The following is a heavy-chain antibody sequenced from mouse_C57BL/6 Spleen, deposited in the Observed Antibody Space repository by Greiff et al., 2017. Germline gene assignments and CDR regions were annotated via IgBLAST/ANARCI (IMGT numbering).Heavy chain of an antibody. D-gene: IGHD2-4*01. J-gene: IGHJ1*03. Sequence: DVKLVESGAELVKPGASVKLSCTASGFNIKDYYMHWVKQRTEQGLEWIGRIDPEDGETKYAPKFQGKATITADTSSNTAYLQLSSLTSEDTAVYYCARGYDYDLSYWYFDVWGTGTTVTVSS. CDR1: GFNIKDYY. CDR3: ARGYDYDLSYWYFDV. CDR2: IDPEDGET. V-gene: IGHV14-2*01.